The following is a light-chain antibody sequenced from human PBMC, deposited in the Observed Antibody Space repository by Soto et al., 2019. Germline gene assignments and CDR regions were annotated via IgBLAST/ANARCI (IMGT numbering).Light chain of an antibody. Sequence: EVVMTQSPGTLSVSPGERATLSCRASQSVSGDLAWYQHKPGQAPRLLIYAASTRATGIPARFSGSGSGTEFTLTIGSLQSEDFAISYCHQYNKWPYTFGPGTKVDIK. CDR2: AAS. J-gene: IGKJ3*01. CDR3: HQYNKWPYT. V-gene: IGKV3-15*01. CDR1: QSVSGD.